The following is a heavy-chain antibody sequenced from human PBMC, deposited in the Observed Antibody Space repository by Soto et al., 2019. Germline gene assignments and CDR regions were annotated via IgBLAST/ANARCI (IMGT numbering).Heavy chain of an antibody. CDR1: GYSFTNYW. CDR2: IYPGDSNT. D-gene: IGHD2-2*02. J-gene: IGHJ4*02. V-gene: IGHV5-51*01. CDR3: ARQGYCSSTACYTVDY. Sequence: GESLKISCNGSGYSFTNYWIGWVRQMPGKGLEWMGIIYPGDSNTRYSPSFQGQVTISADKSISTAYLQWSSLKASDTAMYYCARQGYCSSTACYTVDYWGQGTLVTVSS.